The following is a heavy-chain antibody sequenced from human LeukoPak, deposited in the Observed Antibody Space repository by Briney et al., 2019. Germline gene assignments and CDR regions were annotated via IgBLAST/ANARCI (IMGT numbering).Heavy chain of an antibody. D-gene: IGHD2-15*01. CDR1: GFIVSSNY. J-gene: IGHJ4*02. V-gene: IGHV3-53*01. CDR2: LYSAGST. CDR3: ASGGTGARKFYSDPFHH. Sequence: GGSLRLSCAASGFIVSSNYMSWVRQAPGKGLEWVSILYSAGSTYYADSVRGRFSISRDTSKNTVSLLMNSLTVEDTAVYYCASGGTGARKFYSDPFHHWGQGTLVTVSS.